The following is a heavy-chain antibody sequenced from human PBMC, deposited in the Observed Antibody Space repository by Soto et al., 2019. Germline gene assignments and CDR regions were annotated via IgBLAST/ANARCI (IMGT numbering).Heavy chain of an antibody. D-gene: IGHD2-21*02. CDR2: IYWDDDK. Sequence: QITLKESGPTLVKPTQTLTLTCTFSGFSLSTSGVGVGWIRQPPGKALEWLALIYWDDDKRYSPSLRSWLTISKDTSKHQVVLTMTNMDPVDTATYHCIQSRCGGDCLQSYASHYYYGMDVWGQGTTVTVSS. CDR3: IQSRCGGDCLQSYASHYYYGMDV. J-gene: IGHJ6*02. CDR1: GFSLSTSGVG. V-gene: IGHV2-5*02.